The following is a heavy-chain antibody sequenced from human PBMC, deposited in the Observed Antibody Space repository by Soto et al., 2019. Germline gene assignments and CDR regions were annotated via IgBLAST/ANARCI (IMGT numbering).Heavy chain of an antibody. V-gene: IGHV3-21*01. CDR2: ISKSDYT. CDR1: GFAASNYG. CDR3: AREDSIIIPAVSDF. Sequence: GSLRLSCTVSGFAASNYGINWVRQAPGKGLEWVSSISKSDYTYYSDSVKGRFTISRDNAKNSVSLQMNTLRVEDTAVYYCAREDSIIIPAVSDFWGQGTLVTVSS. D-gene: IGHD2-2*01. J-gene: IGHJ4*02.